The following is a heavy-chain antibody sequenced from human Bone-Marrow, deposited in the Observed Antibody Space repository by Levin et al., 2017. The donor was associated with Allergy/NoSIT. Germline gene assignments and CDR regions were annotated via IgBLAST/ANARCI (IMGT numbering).Heavy chain of an antibody. V-gene: IGHV3-49*03. D-gene: IGHD6-6*01. CDR3: SLLTSSLPQSYYYGMDV. CDR2: LRGRAYGGTT. Sequence: PGGSLRLSCTGSGFTFRDYAMSWFRQAPGKGLEWVGFLRGRAYGGTTEHAASVKGRFILSRDDSNSVAYLQMNSLKTEDTAVYYCSLLTSSLPQSYYYGMDVWGQGTTVTVSS. CDR1: GFTFRDYA. J-gene: IGHJ6*02.